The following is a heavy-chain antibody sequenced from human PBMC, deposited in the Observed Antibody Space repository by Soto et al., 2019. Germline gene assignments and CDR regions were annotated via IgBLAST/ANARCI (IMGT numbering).Heavy chain of an antibody. CDR1: XFTFSRYW. D-gene: IGHD2-15*01. J-gene: IGHJ4*02. CDR3: ARDPVCSGGSCYDY. Sequence: SLRLSCAASXFTFSRYWMTWVRQAPGKGLEWVANIKQDGSEIYYVDSVKGRFTISRDNAENSLYLQMNSLRAEDTAVYYCARDPVCSGGSCYDYWGQGTLVTVSS. V-gene: IGHV3-7*01. CDR2: IKQDGSEI.